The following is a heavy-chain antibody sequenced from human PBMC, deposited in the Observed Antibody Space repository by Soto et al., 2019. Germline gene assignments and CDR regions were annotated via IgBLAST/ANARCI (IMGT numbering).Heavy chain of an antibody. CDR3: ARDYRPDCSSTSCYNRLDP. CDR1: GYTFTNYA. Sequence: QVPLVQPGAEVKKPGASVKVSCKASGYTFTNYAMHWVRQAPGQRLEWMGWINAGNGNTKYSQKFQGRVTVLRDTAASTAYMELSSLRSEDTAVYYCARDYRPDCSSTSCYNRLDPWGQGTLVTVSS. D-gene: IGHD2-2*02. V-gene: IGHV1-3*01. J-gene: IGHJ5*02. CDR2: INAGNGNT.